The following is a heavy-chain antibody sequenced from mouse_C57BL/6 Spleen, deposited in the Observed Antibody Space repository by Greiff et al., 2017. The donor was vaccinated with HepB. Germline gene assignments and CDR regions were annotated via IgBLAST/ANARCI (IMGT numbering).Heavy chain of an antibody. CDR1: GYAFSSSW. D-gene: IGHD2-3*01. CDR2: IYPGDGDT. V-gene: IGHV1-82*01. Sequence: QVQLQQSGPELVKPGASVKISCKASGYAFSSSWMNWVKQRPGKGLEWIGRIYPGDGDTNYNGKFKGKATLTADKSSSTAYMQLSSLTSEDSAVYFCARGVVTNAMDYWGQGTSVTVSS. CDR3: ARGVVTNAMDY. J-gene: IGHJ4*01.